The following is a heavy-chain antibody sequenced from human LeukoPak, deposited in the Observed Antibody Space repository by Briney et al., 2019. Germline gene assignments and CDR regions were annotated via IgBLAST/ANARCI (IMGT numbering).Heavy chain of an antibody. CDR2: INQDGTEK. Sequence: GESLRLSCAASGFTFTTYWMSWVRQFPGKGLGWVANINQDGTEKYYVDSVKGRFTISRDNAKNSLYLQMNSLRVEDTAIYYCVKVAKYYYGSETYYFFEHWGQGTPVTASS. J-gene: IGHJ4*02. CDR1: GFTFTTYW. V-gene: IGHV3-7*01. D-gene: IGHD3-10*01. CDR3: VKVAKYYYGSETYYFFEH.